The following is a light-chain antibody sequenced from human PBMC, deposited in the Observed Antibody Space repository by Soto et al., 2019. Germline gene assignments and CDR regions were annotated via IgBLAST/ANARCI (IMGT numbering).Light chain of an antibody. Sequence: QSALTQPASVSGSPGQSITISCTGTGSDIGGYNYVSWYQQHPGKAPKLMIYGVNNRPSGVSNRFSGSKSDNTASLTISGLQAEDEADYYCSSYTGSSTSVIFGGGTKLTV. CDR3: SSYTGSSTSVI. V-gene: IGLV2-14*01. CDR1: GSDIGGYNY. CDR2: GVN. J-gene: IGLJ2*01.